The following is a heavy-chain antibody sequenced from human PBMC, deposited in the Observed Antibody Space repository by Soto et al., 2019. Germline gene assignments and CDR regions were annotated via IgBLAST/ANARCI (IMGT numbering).Heavy chain of an antibody. CDR1: GYTFSSYS. J-gene: IGHJ1*01. V-gene: IGHV1-18*01. CDR2: ISAYNGNT. Sequence: QVQLVQSGAEVKKPGASVKVSCKASGYTFSSYSISWVRQAPGQGLEWMGWISAYNGNTNYGQKLQGRVTMTTDTSTNTAYMELRSPRSDDTAVYYCARDDPPVPHWGQGTLVTVSS. CDR3: ARDDPPVPH.